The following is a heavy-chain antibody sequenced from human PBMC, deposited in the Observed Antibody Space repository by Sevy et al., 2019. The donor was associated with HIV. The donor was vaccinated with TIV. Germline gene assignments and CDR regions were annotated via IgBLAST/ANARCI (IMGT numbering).Heavy chain of an antibody. Sequence: GGSLRLSCAASGFTFSSYAMSWVRQAPGKGLEWVSAISGSGGSTYYADSVKGRFTISRDNSKNTLYVQMNSLRAEDTAVYYCARDDGYSINWYPGYWGQGTLVTVSS. CDR2: ISGSGGST. CDR1: GFTFSSYA. CDR3: ARDDGYSINWYPGY. D-gene: IGHD6-13*01. V-gene: IGHV3-23*01. J-gene: IGHJ4*02.